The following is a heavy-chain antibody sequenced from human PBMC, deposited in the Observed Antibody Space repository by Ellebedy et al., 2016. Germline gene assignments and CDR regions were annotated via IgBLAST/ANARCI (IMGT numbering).Heavy chain of an antibody. V-gene: IGHV3-33*01. CDR1: GFIFSAYG. CDR3: ARETMVRGMYYFDY. Sequence: GGSLRLSCAASGFIFSAYGMHWVRQAPGKGLEWVAIIYNDESNKYYADSVKGRFTVSRENAKMSLYLQMNSLRAEDTAVYYCARETMVRGMYYFDYWGQGTLVTVSS. CDR2: IYNDESNK. D-gene: IGHD3-10*01. J-gene: IGHJ4*02.